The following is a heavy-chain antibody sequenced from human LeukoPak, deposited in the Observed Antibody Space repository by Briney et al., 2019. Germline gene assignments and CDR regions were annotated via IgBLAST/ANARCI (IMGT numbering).Heavy chain of an antibody. J-gene: IGHJ3*02. CDR3: ARADSDYYGDAFDM. Sequence: ESGGSLRLSCAASGFTFSSSWMHWARQAPGKGLVWVSRIGTDGSSINYADSVKGRFTISRDNAKNTLYLQMNSLRAEDTAVYYCARADSDYYGDAFDMWGQGTMVTVSS. D-gene: IGHD3-22*01. V-gene: IGHV3-74*01. CDR2: IGTDGSSI. CDR1: GFTFSSSW.